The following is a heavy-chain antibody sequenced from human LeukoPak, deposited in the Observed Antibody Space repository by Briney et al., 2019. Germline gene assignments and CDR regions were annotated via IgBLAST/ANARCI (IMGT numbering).Heavy chain of an antibody. CDR2: INPDSGGT. CDR1: GYTFTSYY. V-gene: IGHV1-2*02. Sequence: EASVTVSCTASGYTFTSYYIHWVRQAPGQGLEWLGWINPDSGGTNYAQQFQGRVTMTRDTSISTVYMDLSRLRSDDTAMYYCVREARAGNWFDPWGQGTLVIVSS. CDR3: VREARAGNWFDP. J-gene: IGHJ5*02.